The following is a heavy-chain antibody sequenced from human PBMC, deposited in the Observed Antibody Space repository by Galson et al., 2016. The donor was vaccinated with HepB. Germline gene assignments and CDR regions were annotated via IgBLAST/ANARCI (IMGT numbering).Heavy chain of an antibody. D-gene: IGHD5/OR15-5a*01. J-gene: IGHJ3*02. CDR1: GGSISSGDYY. Sequence: LSLTCTVSGGSISSGDYYWSWIRQPPGKGPEWIGYIYYSGSTYYNLSLKSRVTISGDTSKNQFSLKLNSVTAADTAVYYCARVLRVLRDAFDIWGQGTMVTISS. V-gene: IGHV4-30-4*01. CDR3: ARVLRVLRDAFDI. CDR2: IYYSGST.